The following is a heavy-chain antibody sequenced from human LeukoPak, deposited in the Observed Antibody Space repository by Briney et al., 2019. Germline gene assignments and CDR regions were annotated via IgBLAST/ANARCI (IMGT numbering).Heavy chain of an antibody. CDR3: ASSEYSSSFDAFDI. CDR2: INTNTGNP. D-gene: IGHD6-6*01. Sequence: ASVKVSCKASGYTFTSYTMNWVRQAPGQGLERMGWINTNTGNPTYAQGFTGRFVFSLDTSVSTAYLQISSLKAEDTAMYYCASSEYSSSFDAFDIWGQGTMVTVSS. CDR1: GYTFTSYT. J-gene: IGHJ3*02. V-gene: IGHV7-4-1*02.